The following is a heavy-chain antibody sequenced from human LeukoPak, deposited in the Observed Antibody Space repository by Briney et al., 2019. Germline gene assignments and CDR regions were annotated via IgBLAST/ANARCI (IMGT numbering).Heavy chain of an antibody. V-gene: IGHV3-74*01. Sequence: PGGSLRLSCAASGFTFSRYWMHWGRQAPGKGLVWVSRINSDESSTDYADSVKGRFTISRDNVKNTLYLQMNSLRTEDTAVYYCARAAMYSTGYYYFDYWGQGSLATVSS. J-gene: IGHJ4*02. CDR1: GFTFSRYW. D-gene: IGHD6-19*01. CDR3: ARAAMYSTGYYYFDY. CDR2: INSDESST.